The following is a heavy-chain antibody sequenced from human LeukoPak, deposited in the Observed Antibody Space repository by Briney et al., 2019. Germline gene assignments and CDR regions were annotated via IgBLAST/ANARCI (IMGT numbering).Heavy chain of an antibody. D-gene: IGHD3-9*01. CDR1: GFTFSSYS. CDR3: AREGRILTGYPPDY. CDR2: ISSSSSYI. J-gene: IGHJ4*02. Sequence: GGSLRLSCAASGFTFSSYSMNWVRQAPGKGLEWVSSISSSSSYIYYADSVKGRFTISRDNAKSSLYLQMNSLRAEDTAVYYCAREGRILTGYPPDYWGQGTLVTVSS. V-gene: IGHV3-21*01.